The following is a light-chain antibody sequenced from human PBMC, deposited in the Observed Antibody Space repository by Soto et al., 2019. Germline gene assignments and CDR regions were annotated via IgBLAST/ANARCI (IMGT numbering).Light chain of an antibody. Sequence: EIVLTQSPATLSLSPGERATLSCRASQSVSSGYLAWYQQKPGQAPRLLIYGASTRASGIPARFSASGSGTEFTLTISSLQSEDFAVYYCQQFNYWPPITFGQGTRLEIK. CDR2: GAS. J-gene: IGKJ5*01. CDR3: QQFNYWPPIT. CDR1: QSVSSGY. V-gene: IGKV3-15*01.